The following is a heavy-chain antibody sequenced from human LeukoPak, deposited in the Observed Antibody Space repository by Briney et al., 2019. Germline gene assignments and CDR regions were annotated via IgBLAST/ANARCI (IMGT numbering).Heavy chain of an antibody. CDR2: TSSSSSYK. V-gene: IGHV3-21*01. CDR3: ARGVYDILAGYRPYFFDY. CDR1: GFTFSSYS. J-gene: IGHJ4*02. Sequence: GRSLRLSCAASGFTFSSYSMDWVRQAPGKGLEWVSSTSSSSSYKYYADSVRGRFTVSRDNAKNSLYLQMDSLRAEDTAVYYCARGVYDILAGYRPYFFDYWGQGTLVTVSS. D-gene: IGHD3-9*01.